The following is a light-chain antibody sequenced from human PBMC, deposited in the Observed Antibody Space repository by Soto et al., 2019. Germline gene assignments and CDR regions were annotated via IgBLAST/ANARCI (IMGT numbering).Light chain of an antibody. CDR2: KAS. CDR3: QHYNSYSEA. J-gene: IGKJ1*01. Sequence: DIQLTQSPSTLCGSVGDRVTITCRASQTISSWLAWYHQKPGKAPKLLIYKASTLKSGVPSRFSGSGSGTEFTLTISSLQPDDFATYYCQHYNSYSEAFGQGTKVDIK. CDR1: QTISSW. V-gene: IGKV1-5*03.